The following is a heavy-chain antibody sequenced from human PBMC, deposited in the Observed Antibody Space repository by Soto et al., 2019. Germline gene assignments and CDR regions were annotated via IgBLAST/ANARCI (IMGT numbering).Heavy chain of an antibody. CDR3: AKDTNTYYDFWSGYYTPHYYYGMDV. CDR2: ISGSGGST. D-gene: IGHD3-3*01. CDR1: GFTFSSYA. J-gene: IGHJ6*02. V-gene: IGHV3-23*01. Sequence: EVQLLESGGGLVQPGGSLRLSCAASGFTFSSYAMSWVRQAPGKGLEWVSAISGSGGSTYYADSGKGRFTISRDNSKNTLYLKMNSLRAEDTAVYYCAKDTNTYYDFWSGYYTPHYYYGMDVWGQGTTVTVSS.